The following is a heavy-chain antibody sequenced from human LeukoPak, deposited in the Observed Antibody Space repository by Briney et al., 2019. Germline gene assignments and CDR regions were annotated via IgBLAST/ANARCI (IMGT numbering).Heavy chain of an antibody. CDR3: AREYEAGYSSGWYPGNWFDP. CDR2: IYTSGST. J-gene: IGHJ5*02. V-gene: IGHV4-4*07. Sequence: SETLSLTCTVSGGSISSYYWSWIRQPAGKGLEWIGRIYTSGSTNYNPSLKSRVTMSVDTSKNQFTLKLSSVTAADTAVYYCAREYEAGYSSGWYPGNWFDPWGQGTLVTVSS. CDR1: GGSISSYY. D-gene: IGHD6-19*01.